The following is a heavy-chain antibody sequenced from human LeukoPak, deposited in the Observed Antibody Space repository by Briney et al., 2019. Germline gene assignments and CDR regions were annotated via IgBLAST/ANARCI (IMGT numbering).Heavy chain of an antibody. D-gene: IGHD6-6*01. Sequence: PSQTLSLTCTVSGGSISSGSYYWSWIRQPAGKGLEWIGRIYTSGSTNYNPSLKSRVTISVDTSKNQFSLKLSSVTAADTAVYYCASLPGGIAARPQLDYWGQGTLVTVSS. CDR3: ASLPGGIAARPQLDY. CDR2: IYTSGST. V-gene: IGHV4-61*02. J-gene: IGHJ4*02. CDR1: GGSISSGSYY.